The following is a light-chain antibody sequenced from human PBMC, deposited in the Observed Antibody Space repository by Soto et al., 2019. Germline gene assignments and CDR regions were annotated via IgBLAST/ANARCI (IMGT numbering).Light chain of an antibody. Sequence: EIVLTQSPATLSLSPGERATLSCRASQSVSSYLAWYQQKPGQAPRLLIYDASNRATGIPARFSGSGSGTDFTLIISSLEPEEFAVYYCQHRSNWLFIFGPGNKADIK. CDR3: QHRSNWLFI. CDR2: DAS. CDR1: QSVSSY. V-gene: IGKV3-11*01. J-gene: IGKJ3*01.